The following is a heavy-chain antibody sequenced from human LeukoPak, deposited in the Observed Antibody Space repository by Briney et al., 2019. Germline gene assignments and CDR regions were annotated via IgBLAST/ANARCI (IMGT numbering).Heavy chain of an antibody. Sequence: PGGSLRLSCAASGFTFSSYAMSWVRQAPGKGLEWVSAISGSGGSTCYADSVKGRFTISRDNSKNTLYLQMNSLRAEDTAVYYCAKDSIKTQYYYDSSGYYYFDYWGQGTLVTVSS. D-gene: IGHD3-22*01. CDR2: ISGSGGST. J-gene: IGHJ4*02. CDR3: AKDSIKTQYYYDSSGYYYFDY. CDR1: GFTFSSYA. V-gene: IGHV3-23*01.